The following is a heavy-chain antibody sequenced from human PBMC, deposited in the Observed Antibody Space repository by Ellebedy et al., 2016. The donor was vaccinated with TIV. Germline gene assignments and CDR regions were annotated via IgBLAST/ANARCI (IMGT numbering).Heavy chain of an antibody. Sequence: GGSLRLSXAASGFTFSSYGMHWVRQAPGKGLEWVAVISYDGSNKYYADSVKGRFTISRDNSKNTLYLQMNSLRAEDTAVYYCAKLLAYCGGDCYRPFDAFDIWGQGTMVTVSS. CDR3: AKLLAYCGGDCYRPFDAFDI. D-gene: IGHD2-21*01. CDR1: GFTFSSYG. J-gene: IGHJ3*02. V-gene: IGHV3-30*18. CDR2: ISYDGSNK.